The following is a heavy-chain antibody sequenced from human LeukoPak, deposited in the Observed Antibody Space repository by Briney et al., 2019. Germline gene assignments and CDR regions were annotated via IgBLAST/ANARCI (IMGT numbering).Heavy chain of an antibody. J-gene: IGHJ4*02. D-gene: IGHD1-26*01. CDR3: ARWDSGSYWGELFDY. Sequence: SETLSLTCTVSGGSISSSSYYWGWIRQPPGKGLEWIGSIYYSGSTYYNPSLKSRVTISVDTSKNQFSLKLSSVTAADTAVYYCARWDSGSYWGELFDYWGQGTLVTVSS. CDR1: GGSISSSSYY. V-gene: IGHV4-39*01. CDR2: IYYSGST.